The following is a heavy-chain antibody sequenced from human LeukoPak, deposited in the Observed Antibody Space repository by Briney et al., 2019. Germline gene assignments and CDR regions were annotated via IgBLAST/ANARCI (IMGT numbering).Heavy chain of an antibody. CDR1: GGSISSSSYY. Sequence: SETLSLTCTVSGGSISSSSYYWGWIRQPPGKGLEGIGSIYYSGSTYYNPSLKRRVTISVATSKTQFSLKPSSVTPPDTAVYYCASLARYCSTTSCPQYYYYSYMAVSGKGTTVTVSS. D-gene: IGHD2-2*01. CDR2: IYYSGST. CDR3: ASLARYCSTTSCPQYYYYSYMAV. V-gene: IGHV4-39*01. J-gene: IGHJ6*03.